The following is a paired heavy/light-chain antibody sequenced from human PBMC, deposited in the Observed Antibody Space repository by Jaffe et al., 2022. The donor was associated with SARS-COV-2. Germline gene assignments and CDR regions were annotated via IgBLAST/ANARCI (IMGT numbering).Light chain of an antibody. CDR3: QQSYSSPRT. CDR1: QSISSY. J-gene: IGKJ4*01. Sequence: DIQMTQSPSSLSASVGDRVTITCRASQSISSYLNWYQQKPGKAPKLLIYAASSLQSGVPSRFSGSGFETYFTLTISSLQPEDFATYYCQQSYSSPRTFGGGTKVEI. V-gene: IGKV1-39*01. CDR2: AAS.
Heavy chain of an antibody. D-gene: IGHD3-10*01. CDR2: INPSGGST. V-gene: IGHV1-46*04. CDR3: AREGSVGTTTTAQQRCFDS. CDR1: GYTFTTFY. Sequence: QVQLVQSGAEVKKPGVSVRISCKASGYTFTTFYIHWVRQAPGQGLEWMGIINPSGGSTSYAQRLQGRLTMTRDTSTSTVFMDLTSLTSEDTAVYYCAREGSVGTTTTAQQRCFDSWGQGTLVTVSS. J-gene: IGHJ4*02.